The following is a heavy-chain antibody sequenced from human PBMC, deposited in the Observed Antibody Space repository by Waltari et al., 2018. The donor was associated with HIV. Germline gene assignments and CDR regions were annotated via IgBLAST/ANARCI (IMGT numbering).Heavy chain of an antibody. CDR2: INQDGSEK. CDR1: GFNFSSYW. Sequence: EVQLVESGGGLVQPGGSLRLSCAASGFNFSSYWMTWVRQAPGKGLEWVANINQDGSEKNYVDSVKGRVTISRDNAWNSLYLQMNSLRAEDTAVYFCARVRSYYEFDPWGQGTLVTVSS. CDR3: ARVRSYYEFDP. V-gene: IGHV3-7*01. J-gene: IGHJ5*02. D-gene: IGHD1-26*01.